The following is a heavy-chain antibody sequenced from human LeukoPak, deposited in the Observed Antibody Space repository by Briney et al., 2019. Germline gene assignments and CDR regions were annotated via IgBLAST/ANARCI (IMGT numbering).Heavy chain of an antibody. V-gene: IGHV1-69*05. CDR3: ASSTYYDFWSRNDAFDI. CDR2: IIPIFGTA. CDR1: GGTFSSYA. J-gene: IGHJ3*02. D-gene: IGHD3-3*01. Sequence: SVKLSCKASGGTFSSYAISWVRQAPGQGLEWMGRIIPIFGTANYAQKFQGRVTITTDESTSTAYMELSSLRSEDTAVYYCASSTYYDFWSRNDAFDIWGQGTMVTVSS.